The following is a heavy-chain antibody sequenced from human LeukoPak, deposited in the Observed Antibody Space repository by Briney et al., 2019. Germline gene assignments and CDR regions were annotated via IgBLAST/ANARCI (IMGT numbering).Heavy chain of an antibody. D-gene: IGHD3-22*01. CDR3: ARRDYYDSSGYYWGFDY. CDR1: GFTFSSYS. J-gene: IGHJ4*02. CDR2: ISSSSSYI. Sequence: GGSLRLSCAASGFTFSSYSMNWVRQAPGKGLEWVSSISSSSSYIYYADSVKGRFTISRDNAKNSLYLQMNSLRAEDTAVYYCARRDYYDSSGYYWGFDYWGQGTLVTVSS. V-gene: IGHV3-21*01.